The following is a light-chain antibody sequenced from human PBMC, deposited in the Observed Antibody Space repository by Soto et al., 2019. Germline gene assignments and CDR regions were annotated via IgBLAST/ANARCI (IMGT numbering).Light chain of an antibody. CDR2: EVT. V-gene: IGLV2-8*01. Sequence: QSAMTQPPSASGSPGQSVTISCAGSSSDIGASNSVSWYQQHPGKAPKLLISEVTKRPSGLPDRFSGSKSGNTASLTVSGLQAYDEADYYCGSKAGSNKHVVFGGGTKVTVL. CDR1: SSDIGASNS. CDR3: GSKAGSNKHVV. J-gene: IGLJ2*01.